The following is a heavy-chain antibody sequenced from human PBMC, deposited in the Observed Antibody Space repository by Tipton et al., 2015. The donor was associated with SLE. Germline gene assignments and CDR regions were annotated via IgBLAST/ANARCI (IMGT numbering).Heavy chain of an antibody. J-gene: IGHJ4*02. CDR1: GGSISRIGYY. CDR2: IYHTGST. CDR3: ARGPPRLVWYYFDY. D-gene: IGHD3-16*01. V-gene: IGHV4-31*03. Sequence: TLSLTCTVSGGSISRIGYYWSWIRQHPGKGLEWIGYIYHTGSTYYNPSLESRLTISIDTSKNQFSLKLSSVTAADTAVYYCARGPPRLVWYYFDYWGQGTLVTVSS.